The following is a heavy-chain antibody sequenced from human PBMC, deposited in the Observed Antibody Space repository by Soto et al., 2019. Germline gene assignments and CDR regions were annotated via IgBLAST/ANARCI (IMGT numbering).Heavy chain of an antibody. V-gene: IGHV3-23*01. CDR1: GFTLSSYA. D-gene: IGHD6-19*01. Sequence: EVQLLESGGGLVQRGGSLRLSCAASGFTLSSYAMSWVRQAPGKGLEWVSVISGYGGSTDYADSVKGRFTISRDNSKNTLYLQMNSLRAEDTAVYYCAKEPEAVLGTGWFDLWGQGTLVTVSS. CDR2: ISGYGGST. J-gene: IGHJ5*02. CDR3: AKEPEAVLGTGWFDL.